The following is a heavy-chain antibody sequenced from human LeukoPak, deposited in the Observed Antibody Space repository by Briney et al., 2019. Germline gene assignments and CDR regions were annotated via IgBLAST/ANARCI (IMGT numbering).Heavy chain of an antibody. D-gene: IGHD2-2*01. CDR3: AREIPILDV. CDR1: GGSISSGGNS. J-gene: IGHJ6*04. V-gene: IGHV4-31*03. CDR2: IYYSEST. Sequence: SQTLSLTCTVSGGSISSGGNSWSWICQHPEKGLEWIGYIYYSESTYYNPSLMGRVTMSIDTPKNQFSLKMTSVTAADTAVYYCAREIPILDVWGKGTAVTVSS.